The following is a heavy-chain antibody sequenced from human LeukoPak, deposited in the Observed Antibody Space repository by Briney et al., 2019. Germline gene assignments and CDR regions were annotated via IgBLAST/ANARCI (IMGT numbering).Heavy chain of an antibody. Sequence: GGSLRLSCAASGFTVSSNYMNWVRQAPGKGLEWVSYISAPGTTIYYADSVKGRFTISRDNAKNSLFLQMNSLRAEDTAVYYCARVVRDGYNRIDYWGQGTLVTVSS. V-gene: IGHV3-48*03. J-gene: IGHJ4*02. CDR2: ISAPGTTI. CDR3: ARVVRDGYNRIDY. CDR1: GFTVSSNY. D-gene: IGHD5-24*01.